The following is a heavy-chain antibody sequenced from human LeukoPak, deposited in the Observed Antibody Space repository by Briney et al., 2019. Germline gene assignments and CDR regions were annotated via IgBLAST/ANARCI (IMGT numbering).Heavy chain of an antibody. CDR3: ARVPPEYDFWSGLPDY. D-gene: IGHD3-3*01. J-gene: IGHJ4*02. Sequence: SQTLSLTCTVSGGSISSGDYYWSWIRQPPGKGLEWIVYIYYSGSTYYNPSLKSRVTISVDTSKNQFSLKLSSVTAADTAVYYCARVPPEYDFWSGLPDYWGQGTLVTVSS. CDR1: GGSISSGDYY. CDR2: IYYSGST. V-gene: IGHV4-30-4*08.